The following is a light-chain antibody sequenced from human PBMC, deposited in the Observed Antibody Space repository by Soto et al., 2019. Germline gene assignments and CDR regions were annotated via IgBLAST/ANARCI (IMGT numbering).Light chain of an antibody. J-gene: IGKJ5*01. CDR2: DAS. V-gene: IGKV3D-20*01. CDR3: QQYGYSPIT. CDR1: QSVSSSY. Sequence: EIVLKQSPASLSLSQLEVGTASVVASQSVSSSYLAWYQQKPGLAPRLLICDASSRATGIPDRFSGSGSGTDFTLTISRLEPEDFAVYYCQQYGYSPITFGQGTRLEIK.